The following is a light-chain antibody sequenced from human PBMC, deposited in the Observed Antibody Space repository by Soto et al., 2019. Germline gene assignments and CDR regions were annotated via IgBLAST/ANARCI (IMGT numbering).Light chain of an antibody. Sequence: EIVLTQSPATLSLSPGERATLSCRASQSVSSYFAWYQQKPGQAPRLLIFDASSRATGIPARFNGSGSGTDFTLTISSLEPEDFAVYYCQQRSNWPSYTFGQGTKLEIK. CDR1: QSVSSY. J-gene: IGKJ2*01. CDR2: DAS. CDR3: QQRSNWPSYT. V-gene: IGKV3-11*01.